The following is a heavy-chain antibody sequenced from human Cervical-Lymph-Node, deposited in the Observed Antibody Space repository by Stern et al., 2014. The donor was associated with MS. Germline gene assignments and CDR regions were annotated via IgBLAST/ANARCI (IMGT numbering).Heavy chain of an antibody. V-gene: IGHV3-30*04. D-gene: IGHD1-26*01. CDR2: MSYDGGTK. CDR1: GFTFSSYA. J-gene: IGHJ4*02. CDR3: ARGRAIVGLDY. Sequence: QLVQSGGGVVQPGRSLRLSCAASGFTFSSYAMYWVRQAPGKGLEWVTVMSYDGGTKYYADSVKGRFTVSRDNSKSTFDLQMSSLRPEDTAVYYCARGRAIVGLDYWGQGTLVTVSS.